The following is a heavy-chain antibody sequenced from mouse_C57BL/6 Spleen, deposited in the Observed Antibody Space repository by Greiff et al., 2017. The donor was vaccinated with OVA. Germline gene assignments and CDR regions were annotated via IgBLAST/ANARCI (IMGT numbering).Heavy chain of an antibody. J-gene: IGHJ2*01. CDR1: GYTFTSYW. V-gene: IGHV1-50*01. CDR2: IDPSDSYT. CDR3: ARRQRRLRFYYFDY. D-gene: IGHD3-2*02. Sequence: QVQLQQPGAELVKPGASVKLSCKASGYTFTSYWMQWVKQRPGQGLEWIGEIDPSDSYTNYNQKFKGKATLTVDTSSSTAYMQLSSLTSEDSAVYYCARRQRRLRFYYFDYWGQGTTLTVSS.